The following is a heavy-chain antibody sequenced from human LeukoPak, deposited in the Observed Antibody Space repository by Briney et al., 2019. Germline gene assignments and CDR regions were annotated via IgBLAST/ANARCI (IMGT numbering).Heavy chain of an antibody. J-gene: IGHJ4*02. CDR2: ISGDGGST. CDR1: GFTFDDYA. V-gene: IGHV3-43*02. CDR3: AKVLGYYDSSGYYQEGGFDY. D-gene: IGHD3-22*01. Sequence: GGSLRLSCEASGFTFDDYAMHWVRQAPGKGLDWVSLISGDGGSTYYADSVKGRFTISRDNSKNSLYLQMNSLRTEDTALYYCAKVLGYYDSSGYYQEGGFDYWGQGTLVTVSS.